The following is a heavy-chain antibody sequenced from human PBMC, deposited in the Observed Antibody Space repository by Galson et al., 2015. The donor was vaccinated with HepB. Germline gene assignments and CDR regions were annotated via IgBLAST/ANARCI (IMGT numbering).Heavy chain of an antibody. V-gene: IGHV3-15*01. CDR3: TTDAPEWLRFDY. D-gene: IGHD5-12*01. CDR1: GFTFSNAW. CDR2: IKSKVDGGTT. Sequence: SLRLSCAASGFTFSNAWMSWVRQAPGKGLEWVGRIKSKVDGGTTDYAAPVKGRFTISRDDSKNTLYLQMNSLRTEDTAVYYCTTDAPEWLRFDYWGQGTLVTVSS. J-gene: IGHJ4*02.